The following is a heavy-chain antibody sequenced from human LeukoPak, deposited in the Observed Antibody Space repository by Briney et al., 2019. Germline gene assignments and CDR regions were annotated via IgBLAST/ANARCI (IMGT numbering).Heavy chain of an antibody. CDR2: ISPNSGNT. CDR3: ARQGVTAAENNYFYYYMDF. D-gene: IGHD6-13*01. Sequence: ASVKVSCKASGYTFTSYGISWVRQAPGQGLEWMGWISPNSGNTKSAQKFQGRVTMTTDTSTSTAYMELRSLRSDDTAVYYCARQGVTAAENNYFYYYMDFWGKGTTVTVSS. CDR1: GYTFTSYG. V-gene: IGHV1-18*01. J-gene: IGHJ6*03.